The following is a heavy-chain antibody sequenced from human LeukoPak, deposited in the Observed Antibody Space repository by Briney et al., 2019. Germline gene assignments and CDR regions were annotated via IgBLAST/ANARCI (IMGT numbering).Heavy chain of an antibody. CDR1: GYTFTSYG. CDR3: ARDGVLGSGPGDI. Sequence: ASVKVSCKASGYTFTSYGISWVRQAPGQGLEWMGWINPNSGGTNYAQKFQGRVTMTRDTSISTAYMELSRLRSDGTAVYYCARDGVLGSGPGDIWGQGTMVTVSS. V-gene: IGHV1-2*02. CDR2: INPNSGGT. D-gene: IGHD2-15*01. J-gene: IGHJ3*02.